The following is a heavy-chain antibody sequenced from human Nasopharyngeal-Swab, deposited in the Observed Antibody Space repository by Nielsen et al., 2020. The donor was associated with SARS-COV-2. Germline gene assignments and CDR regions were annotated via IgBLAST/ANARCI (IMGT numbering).Heavy chain of an antibody. CDR1: GGSISSSSYY. D-gene: IGHD4-17*01. J-gene: IGHJ4*02. CDR2: IYYSGST. V-gene: IGHV4-39*01. Sequence: SETLSLTCTVSGGSISSSSYYWGWIRQPPGKGLEWIGSIYYSGSTYYNPSLKSRVTISVDTSKNQFSLKLSSVTAVDTAVYYCASLNAMTTADDYWDQGTLVTVSS. CDR3: ASLNAMTTADDY.